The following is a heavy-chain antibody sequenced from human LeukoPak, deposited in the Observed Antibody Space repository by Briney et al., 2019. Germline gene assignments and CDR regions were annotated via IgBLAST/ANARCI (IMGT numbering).Heavy chain of an antibody. CDR1: GFTFSSYS. CDR2: ISSSSSTI. Sequence: GGSLRLSCAASGFTFSSYSMNWVRQAPGKGLEWVSYISSSSSTIYYADSVKGRFTISRDNAKNSLYLQVNSLRAEDTAVYYCARQQGLQNLNFDYWGQGTLVTVSS. V-gene: IGHV3-48*01. D-gene: IGHD4-11*01. CDR3: ARQQGLQNLNFDY. J-gene: IGHJ4*02.